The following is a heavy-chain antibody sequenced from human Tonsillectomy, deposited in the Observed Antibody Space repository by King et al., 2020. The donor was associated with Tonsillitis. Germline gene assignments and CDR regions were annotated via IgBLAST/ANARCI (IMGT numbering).Heavy chain of an antibody. D-gene: IGHD6-13*01. V-gene: IGHV5-51*01. CDR2: IYPGDSDT. CDR1: GYSVTSYW. Sequence: EVQLVESGAEVKKPGESLKISCKGSGYSVTSYWIGWVRQMPGKGLEWLGIIYPGDSDTGYSPSFQGHDTIPADTSISTAYLQWSSLQASDTAMYYCARARGSSWANFDYCGQGTLVTVSS. CDR3: ARARGSSWANFDY. J-gene: IGHJ4*02.